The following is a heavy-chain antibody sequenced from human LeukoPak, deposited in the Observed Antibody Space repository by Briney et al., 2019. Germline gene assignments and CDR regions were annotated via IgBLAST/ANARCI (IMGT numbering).Heavy chain of an antibody. V-gene: IGHV3-48*03. Sequence: PGGSLRLSCAASGFTFSTYAMNWVRQAPGKGLEWVSYISSSGSTIYYADSVKGRFTISRDNAKNTLSLQMNSLRAEDTALYYCASGAQSDYWGQGTLVTVSS. D-gene: IGHD1-26*01. CDR2: ISSSGSTI. CDR3: ASGAQSDY. CDR1: GFTFSTYA. J-gene: IGHJ4*02.